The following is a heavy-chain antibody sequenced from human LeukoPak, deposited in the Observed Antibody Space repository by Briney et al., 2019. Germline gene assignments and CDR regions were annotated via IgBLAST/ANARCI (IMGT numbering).Heavy chain of an antibody. CDR3: ARGRIYVVVVPAAIRRHYYYMDV. CDR2: INHSGST. V-gene: IGHV4-34*01. Sequence: AETLSLTCAVYGGSFRGYYWSWIRQPPGKGLECIGEINHSGSTNYNPSLKSRVTISVDTSKSQFFLKLSSVTAADTAVYYCARGRIYVVVVPAAIRRHYYYMDVWGKGTTVTVSS. CDR1: GGSFRGYY. D-gene: IGHD2-2*01. J-gene: IGHJ6*03.